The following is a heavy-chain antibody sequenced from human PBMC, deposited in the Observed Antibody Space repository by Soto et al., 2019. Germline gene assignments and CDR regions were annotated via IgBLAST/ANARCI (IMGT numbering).Heavy chain of an antibody. Sequence: EVQLLESGGGLVQPGGSLRISCAASGFTFSSYAMSWVRQAPGKGLEWVSAISGSGGSTYYADSVKGRFTISRDNSKNKLYLKMNSLRAEDTAVYYCAKGLVIRGFDPWGQGTLVTVSS. CDR2: ISGSGGST. D-gene: IGHD2-2*01. V-gene: IGHV3-23*01. CDR1: GFTFSSYA. CDR3: AKGLVIRGFDP. J-gene: IGHJ5*02.